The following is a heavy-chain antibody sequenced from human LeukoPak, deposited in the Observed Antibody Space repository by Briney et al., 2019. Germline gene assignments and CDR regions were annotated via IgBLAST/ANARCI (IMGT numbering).Heavy chain of an antibody. V-gene: IGHV5-51*01. D-gene: IGHD2-15*01. J-gene: IGHJ3*02. Sequence: GESLKISCKGSGYSFTNYWSAWVRQMPGKGLEWMGIIYPGDSDTKYSPSFQGQVTISADKSRNTAYLQWSSLKASDTAMYYCARLRYCSGGSCYGHAFDIWGQGTMVTVSS. CDR1: GYSFTNYW. CDR3: ARLRYCSGGSCYGHAFDI. CDR2: IYPGDSDT.